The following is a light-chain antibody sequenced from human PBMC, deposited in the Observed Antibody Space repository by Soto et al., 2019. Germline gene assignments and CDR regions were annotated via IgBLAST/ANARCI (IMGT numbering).Light chain of an antibody. CDR1: QSISSW. Sequence: DIPMTQSPSTLSASVGDRVTITCRASQSISSWLAWYQQKPGKAPKLLIYDASGLESGVPSRFSGSGSGTEFTLTISSLQPDDFATYYCQQYNSYSGYTFGQGTKLEI. J-gene: IGKJ2*01. CDR2: DAS. CDR3: QQYNSYSGYT. V-gene: IGKV1-5*01.